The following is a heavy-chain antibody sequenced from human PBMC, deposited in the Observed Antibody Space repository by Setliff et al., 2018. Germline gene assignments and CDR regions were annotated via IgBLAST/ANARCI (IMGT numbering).Heavy chain of an antibody. Sequence: SETLSLTCAVSDFSVGSVYYWGWIRQPPGRGLEWIANIYYSGTTHYSPSFESRVTMSVDTSKNQFSLNLSSVTAADTALHYCARTSTGRYFDLWGRGTLVTVSS. V-gene: IGHV4-38-2*01. CDR1: DFSVGSVYY. D-gene: IGHD2-2*01. J-gene: IGHJ2*01. CDR2: IYYSGTT. CDR3: ARTSTGRYFDL.